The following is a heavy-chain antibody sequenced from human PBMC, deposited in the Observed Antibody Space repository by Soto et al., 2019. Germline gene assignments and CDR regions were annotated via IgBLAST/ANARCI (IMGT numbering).Heavy chain of an antibody. J-gene: IGHJ6*02. Sequence: SVKVSFKASGGTFSSYAISWVRQAPGQGLEWMGGIIPIFGTANYAQKFQGRVTITADKSTSTAYMELSSLRSEDTAVYYCAGDWAFGGVIGPYCYYGMDVWGQGITVTVSS. CDR2: IIPIFGTA. CDR3: AGDWAFGGVIGPYCYYGMDV. CDR1: GGTFSSYA. D-gene: IGHD3-16*02. V-gene: IGHV1-69*06.